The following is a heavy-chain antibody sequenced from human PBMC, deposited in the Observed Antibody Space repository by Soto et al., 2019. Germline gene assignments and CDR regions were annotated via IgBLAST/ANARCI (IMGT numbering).Heavy chain of an antibody. CDR3: ARLSYSSSSGIDY. J-gene: IGHJ4*02. CDR1: GGSISSSSYY. D-gene: IGHD6-6*01. Sequence: SETLSLTCTVSGGSISSSSYYWGWIRQPPGKGLEWIGSIYYSGSTYYNPSLKSRVTISVDTSKNQFSLKLSSVTAADTAVYYCARLSYSSSSGIDYWGQGTLVTVSS. V-gene: IGHV4-39*01. CDR2: IYYSGST.